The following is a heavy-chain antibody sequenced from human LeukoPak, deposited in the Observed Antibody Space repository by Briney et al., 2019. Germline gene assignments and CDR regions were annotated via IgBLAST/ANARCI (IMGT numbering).Heavy chain of an antibody. J-gene: IGHJ4*02. CDR1: GYNLTKLF. Sequence: ASVKVSCKVSGYNLTKLFMHWVRRAPGKGLEWMGGFDPEDDETIFAQNFQARVTMTEDTSTDTAYMGLRSLRSEDTAVYFCATRIYDFWSGYPPLDYWGQGTLVTVS. CDR3: ATRIYDFWSGYPPLDY. V-gene: IGHV1-24*01. CDR2: FDPEDDET. D-gene: IGHD3-3*01.